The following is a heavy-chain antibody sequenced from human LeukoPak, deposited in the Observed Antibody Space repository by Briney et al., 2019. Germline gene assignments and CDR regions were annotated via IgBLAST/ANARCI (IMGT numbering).Heavy chain of an antibody. CDR2: ISSSSSYI. D-gene: IGHD3-9*01. V-gene: IGHV3-21*01. CDR1: AFTFSSYT. Sequence: GGSLRLSCAASAFTFSSYTMNWVRQAPGKGLEWVSSISSSSSYIYYADSVKGRFTISRDNAKNSLYLQMNSLRAEDTAVYYCARDPKYYDILTGYYHYYYYMDVWGKGTTVTISS. CDR3: ARDPKYYDILTGYYHYYYYMDV. J-gene: IGHJ6*03.